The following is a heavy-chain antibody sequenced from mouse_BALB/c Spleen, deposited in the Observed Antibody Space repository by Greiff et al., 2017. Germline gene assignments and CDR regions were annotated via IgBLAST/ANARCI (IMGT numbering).Heavy chain of an antibody. CDR1: GDSITSGY. J-gene: IGHJ3*01. D-gene: IGHD1-1*01. Sequence: DVQLVESGPSLVKPSQTLSLTCSVTGDSITSGYWNWIRKFPGNKLEYMGYISYSGSTYYNPSLKSRISITRDTSKNQYYLQLNSVTTEDTATYYCAGGYYGSSYWFAYWGQGTLVTVSA. CDR2: ISYSGST. V-gene: IGHV3-8*02. CDR3: AGGYYGSSYWFAY.